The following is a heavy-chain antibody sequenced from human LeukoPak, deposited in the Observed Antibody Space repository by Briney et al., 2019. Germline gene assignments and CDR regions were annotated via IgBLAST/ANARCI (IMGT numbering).Heavy chain of an antibody. CDR2: ISYDGSNK. J-gene: IGHJ4*02. CDR3: HDFWSGTPGFDY. Sequence: GGSLRLSCTASGFTFGDYAMSWVRQAPGKGLEWVAVISYDGSNKYYADSVKGRFTISRDNSKNTLYLQMNSLRAEDTAVYYCHDFWSGTPGFDYWGQGTLVTVSS. V-gene: IGHV3-30*04. D-gene: IGHD3-3*01. CDR1: GFTFGDYA.